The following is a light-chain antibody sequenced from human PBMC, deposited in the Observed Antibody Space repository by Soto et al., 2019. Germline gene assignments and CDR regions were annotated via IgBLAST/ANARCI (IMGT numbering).Light chain of an antibody. V-gene: IGLV2-14*01. Sequence: QSALTQPASVSGSPGQSITISCTGTSSDVGGYNYVSWYQQHPGKAPKLMIYDVSNRPSGVSNRFSGSKSGNTASLTISGLQADDEADYYCSSYTSSSTPVVFGGGTKLTDL. CDR3: SSYTSSSTPVV. CDR2: DVS. CDR1: SSDVGGYNY. J-gene: IGLJ2*01.